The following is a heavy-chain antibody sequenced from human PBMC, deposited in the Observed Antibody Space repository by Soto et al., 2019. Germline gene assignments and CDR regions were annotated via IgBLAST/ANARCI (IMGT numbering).Heavy chain of an antibody. CDR1: GFTVSSNY. V-gene: IGHV3-53*02. CDR3: AKDVITMIVVVISADAFDI. Sequence: EVQLVETGGGLIQPGGSLRLSCAASGFTVSSNYMSWVRQAPGKGLEWVSVIYSGGSTYYADSVKGRFTISRDNSKNTLYLQMNSLRAEDTAVYYCAKDVITMIVVVISADAFDIWGQGTMVTVSS. D-gene: IGHD3-22*01. CDR2: IYSGGST. J-gene: IGHJ3*02.